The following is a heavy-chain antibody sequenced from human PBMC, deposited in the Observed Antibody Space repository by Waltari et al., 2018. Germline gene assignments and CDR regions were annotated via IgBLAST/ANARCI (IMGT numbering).Heavy chain of an antibody. CDR2: IYTSGST. Sequence: QVQLQESGPGLVKPSETLSLTCTVSGGSISSYYWSWIRQPAGKGLEWIGRIYTSGSTNYNPSLKSRVTMSVDTSKNQFALKLSSVTAADTAVYYCARDEAYGGNAYAFDIWGQGTMVTVSS. CDR1: GGSISSYY. J-gene: IGHJ3*02. CDR3: ARDEAYGGNAYAFDI. V-gene: IGHV4-4*07. D-gene: IGHD4-17*01.